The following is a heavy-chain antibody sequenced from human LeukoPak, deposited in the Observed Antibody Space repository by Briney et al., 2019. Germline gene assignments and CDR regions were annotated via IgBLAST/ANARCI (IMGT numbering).Heavy chain of an antibody. Sequence: ASVKVSCKASGFTFTGYYMHWVRQAPGQGLEWMGWINPNSGGTNYAQKFQGRVTMTRDTSISTAYMELSRLRSDDTAVYYCARGGSSSSEPFDPWGQGTLVTVSS. CDR2: INPNSGGT. CDR1: GFTFTGYY. V-gene: IGHV1-2*02. CDR3: ARGGSSSSEPFDP. J-gene: IGHJ5*02. D-gene: IGHD6-6*01.